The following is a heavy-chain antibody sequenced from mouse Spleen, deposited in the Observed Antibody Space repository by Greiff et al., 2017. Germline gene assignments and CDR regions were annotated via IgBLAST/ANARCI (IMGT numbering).Heavy chain of an antibody. CDR2: IDPYYGGT. CDR1: GYSFTGYN. D-gene: IGHD1-1*01. V-gene: IGHV1-39*01. J-gene: IGHJ4*01. CDR3: ARGITYGSGDAMDY. Sequence: EVQLVESGPELEKPGASVKISCKASGYSFTGYNMNWVKQSNGKSLEWIGNIDPYYGGTSYNQKFKGKATLTVDKSSSTAYMQLKRLTSEDSAVYYCARGITYGSGDAMDYWGQGTSVTVSS.